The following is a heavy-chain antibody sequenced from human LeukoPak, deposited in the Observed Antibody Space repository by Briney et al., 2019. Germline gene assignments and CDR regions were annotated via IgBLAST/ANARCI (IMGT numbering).Heavy chain of an antibody. CDR3: ARDSLRGDYFDY. J-gene: IGHJ4*02. Sequence: SETLSLTCTVSGGSISSSSYYWGWIRQPPGKGLEWIGSIYYSGSTYYNPSLKSRVTISVDTSKNQFSLKLSSVTAADTAVYYCARDSLRGDYFDYWGQGTLVTVSS. D-gene: IGHD3-10*01. CDR2: IYYSGST. V-gene: IGHV4-39*07. CDR1: GGSISSSSYY.